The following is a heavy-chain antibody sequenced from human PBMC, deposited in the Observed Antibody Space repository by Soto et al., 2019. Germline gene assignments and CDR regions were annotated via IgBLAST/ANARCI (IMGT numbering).Heavy chain of an antibody. CDR1: GFTFSSYS. CDR2: ISSSSYI. V-gene: IGHV3-21*01. Sequence: GGSLRLSCAASGFTFSSYSMNWVRQAPGKGLEWVSSISSSSYIYYADSVKGRFTISRDNAKNSLYLQMNSLRAEDTAVYYCARDLDYYDSSGQYWGQGTLVTVSS. D-gene: IGHD3-22*01. J-gene: IGHJ4*02. CDR3: ARDLDYYDSSGQY.